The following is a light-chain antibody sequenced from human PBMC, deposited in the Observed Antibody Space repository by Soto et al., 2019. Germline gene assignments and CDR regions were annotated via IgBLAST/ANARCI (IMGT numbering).Light chain of an antibody. CDR3: QQYGRSLT. CDR1: QSVSSSY. V-gene: IGKV3-20*01. J-gene: IGKJ4*01. CDR2: GAS. Sequence: EIVLTQSPGTLSLSPGERATLSCRASQSVSSSYLAWYQQKPGQAPRLLIYGASSRATGIPDRFSGSGSGTDFTLTISRLEPEDVAVYYCQQYGRSLTFGGGTKVESK.